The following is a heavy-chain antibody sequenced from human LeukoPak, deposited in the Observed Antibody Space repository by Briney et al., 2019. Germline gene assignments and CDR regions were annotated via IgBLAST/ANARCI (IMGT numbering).Heavy chain of an antibody. V-gene: IGHV3-11*06. CDR3: ARVPLQKSYYFDY. Sequence: KPGGSLRLSCAASGLTFSDYYMSWIRQAPGKGLECVSSISSSSSYLEYADSVKGRFTISRDNAKNSLYLQMNSLRAEDTAVYYCARVPLQKSYYFDYWGQGTLVTVSS. CDR2: ISSSSSYL. J-gene: IGHJ4*02. D-gene: IGHD3-10*01. CDR1: GLTFSDYY.